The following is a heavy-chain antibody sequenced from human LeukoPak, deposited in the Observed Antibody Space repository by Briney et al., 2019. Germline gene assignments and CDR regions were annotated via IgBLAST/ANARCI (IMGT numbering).Heavy chain of an antibody. V-gene: IGHV3-74*01. J-gene: IGHJ4*02. D-gene: IGHD5-12*01. CDR1: GFTFSSYW. CDR2: INSDGSST. CDR3: ARVKSSGYGEYYFDY. Sequence: QPGGSLRLSCAASGFTFSSYWMHWVRQAPGKGLVRVSRINSDGSSTSYADSVKGRFTISRDNAKNTLYLQMNSLRAEDTAVYYCARVKSSGYGEYYFDYWGQGTLVTVSS.